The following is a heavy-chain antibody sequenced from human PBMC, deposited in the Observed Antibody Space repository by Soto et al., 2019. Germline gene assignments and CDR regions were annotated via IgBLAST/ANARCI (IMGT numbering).Heavy chain of an antibody. J-gene: IGHJ4*02. Sequence: QVQVVESGGGVVQPGRSLRLSCVTSGFTFSGHAMHWVRQAPGKGLEWVAIISFDGTYKNSADSVKGRFTISRDNSENTLYLQMNSLRTEDTAVYYCVAEVGARRFADWGQGTLVTVSS. CDR2: ISFDGTYK. V-gene: IGHV3-30-3*01. CDR1: GFTFSGHA. CDR3: VAEVGARRFAD. D-gene: IGHD1-26*01.